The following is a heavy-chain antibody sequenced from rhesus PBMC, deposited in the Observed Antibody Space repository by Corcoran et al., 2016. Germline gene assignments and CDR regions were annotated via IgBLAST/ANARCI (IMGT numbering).Heavy chain of an antibody. CDR1: GGSISSSY. Sequence: QLQLQESGPGLVKPSETLSVTCAVSGGSISSSYWSWIRQAPGKGLEWIGYIYGSGSSTNYNPYLQSRVTLSVDTSKNQLSLKLSSVTTADTAVYYCARTLYSNYLDYWGQGVLVTVSS. J-gene: IGHJ4*01. CDR3: ARTLYSNYLDY. CDR2: IYGSGSST. V-gene: IGHV4-169*01. D-gene: IGHD4-23*01.